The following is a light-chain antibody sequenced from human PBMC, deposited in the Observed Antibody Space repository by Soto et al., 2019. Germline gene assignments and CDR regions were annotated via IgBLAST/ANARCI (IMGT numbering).Light chain of an antibody. V-gene: IGLV2-14*01. CDR2: EVN. CDR3: SSYTNINTRACV. Sequence: QSALTQPASVSGSPGQSITISCTGTSSDIGRYNHVSWYQQYPGKAPKLMIYEVNNRPSGVSNRFSGSKSGNTASLTISGLQAEDEAEYYCSSYTNINTRACVFGTGTKVTVL. CDR1: SSDIGRYNH. J-gene: IGLJ1*01.